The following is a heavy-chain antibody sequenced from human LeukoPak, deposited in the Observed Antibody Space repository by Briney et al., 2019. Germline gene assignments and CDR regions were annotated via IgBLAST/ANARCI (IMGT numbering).Heavy chain of an antibody. D-gene: IGHD3-9*01. CDR3: AKEYEIFVGAFDI. CDR2: LWRDGTNN. CDR1: GSTLRNYG. J-gene: IGHJ3*02. Sequence: PGGSLRLSCVASGSTLRNYGMHWVRQAPGKGLEWVAVLWRDGTNNFYADSVKGRFRFSRDNSKDILYLQMNSLRAEDTAVYYCAKEYEIFVGAFDIWGQGTMVTVSS. V-gene: IGHV3-33*06.